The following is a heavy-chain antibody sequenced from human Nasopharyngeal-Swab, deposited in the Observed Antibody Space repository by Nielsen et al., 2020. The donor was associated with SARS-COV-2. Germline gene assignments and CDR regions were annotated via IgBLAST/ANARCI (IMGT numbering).Heavy chain of an antibody. CDR1: GFTFSSYT. CDR2: ITGSGDAT. CDR3: GTASRPGWGPDGFDI. J-gene: IGHJ3*02. Sequence: GESLKISCGASGFTFSSYTMSWVRQAPGRGLEWVSAITGSGDATNYADSVRGRFTISRDKSRNTLYLQMNSLRAEDTALYYCGTASRPGWGPDGFDIWGQGTMVTVSS. V-gene: IGHV3-23*01. D-gene: IGHD6-19*01.